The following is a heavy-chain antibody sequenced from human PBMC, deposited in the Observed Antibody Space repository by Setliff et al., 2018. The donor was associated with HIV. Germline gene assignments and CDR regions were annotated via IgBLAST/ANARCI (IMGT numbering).Heavy chain of an antibody. Sequence: SETLSLTCTVSGGSISSGSYHWSWIRQPAGKGLEWIGHIYTSGSTKYNPSLKSRVTISVDTSKTQFSLRLSSVTAADTAVYYCARDSGYYDSSGYYSYSHYFDYWGQGTLVTVSS. CDR2: IYTSGST. D-gene: IGHD3-22*01. J-gene: IGHJ4*02. V-gene: IGHV4-61*09. CDR1: GGSISSGSYH. CDR3: ARDSGYYDSSGYYSYSHYFDY.